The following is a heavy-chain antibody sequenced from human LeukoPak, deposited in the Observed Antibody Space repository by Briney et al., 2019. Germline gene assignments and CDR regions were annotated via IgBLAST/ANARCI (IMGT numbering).Heavy chain of an antibody. V-gene: IGHV4-59*01. CDR1: GGSISSYY. J-gene: IGHJ4*02. D-gene: IGHD6-6*01. CDR2: IHYSGST. CDR3: ARGGAVRFFDY. Sequence: SETLSLTCTVSGGSISSYYWSWIRQPPGKGLEWIGYIHYSGSTNYNPSLKSRVTISVDTSKNQFSLKLSSVTAADTAVYFCARGGAVRFFDYWGQGTLVTVSS.